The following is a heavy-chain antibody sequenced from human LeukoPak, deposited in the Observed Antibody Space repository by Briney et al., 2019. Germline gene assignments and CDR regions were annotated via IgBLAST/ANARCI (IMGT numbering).Heavy chain of an antibody. Sequence: ASVKVSCKASGYTFTGYYMHWVRQAPGQGLEWMGWINPTSGATNYAQNFQGRVTMTRDTSISTAYMDLSRLRSDDTAVYYCARSQTGTYSQPSDYWGQGTLVTVSS. D-gene: IGHD1-26*01. CDR2: INPTSGAT. CDR1: GYTFTGYY. CDR3: ARSQTGTYSQPSDY. J-gene: IGHJ4*02. V-gene: IGHV1-2*02.